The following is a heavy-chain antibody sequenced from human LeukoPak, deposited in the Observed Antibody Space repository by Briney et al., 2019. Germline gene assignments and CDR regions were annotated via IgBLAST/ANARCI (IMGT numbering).Heavy chain of an antibody. CDR1: GFTFSTYA. CDR3: VPLGGLGYYQYDMDV. CDR2: IGGSGGDT. D-gene: IGHD3/OR15-3a*01. Sequence: GGSLRLSCVVSGFTFSTYAMSWVRQAPGKGLEWASGIGGSGGDTFYADSVRGRFTVSRDNSKNTLFLQIDSLRTEDTAVYYCVPLGGLGYYQYDMDVWGRGTTVTVSS. V-gene: IGHV3-23*01. J-gene: IGHJ6*02.